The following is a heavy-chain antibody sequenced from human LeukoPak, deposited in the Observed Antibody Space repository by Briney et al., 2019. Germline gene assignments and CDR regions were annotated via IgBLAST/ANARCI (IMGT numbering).Heavy chain of an antibody. CDR1: GGTFSSYA. V-gene: IGHV1-69*13. J-gene: IGHJ4*02. CDR2: IIPIFGTA. Sequence: SVKVSCKASGGTFSSYAISWVRQAPGQGLEWMGGIIPIFGTANYAQKFQGRVTITADESTSTAYMELSSLRSEDTAVYYCARVGYSSSWHEGYFDYWGQGTLVTVSS. CDR3: ARVGYSSSWHEGYFDY. D-gene: IGHD6-13*01.